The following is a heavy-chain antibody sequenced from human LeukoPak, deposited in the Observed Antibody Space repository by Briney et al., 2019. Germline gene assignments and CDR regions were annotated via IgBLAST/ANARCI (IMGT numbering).Heavy chain of an antibody. J-gene: IGHJ4*02. CDR1: GYTFSNHG. V-gene: IGHV1-18*01. CDR3: ARDIGISQFDF. Sequence: GVSVKVSCKASGYTFSNHGISWVRQAPGQGLEWMGWIGVYNGQTQYAQKFQGRVTLTTDTSTRTAYMDIRSLTSADTAVYYCARDIGISQFDFWGQGTLVTVSS. D-gene: IGHD3-10*01. CDR2: IGVYNGQT.